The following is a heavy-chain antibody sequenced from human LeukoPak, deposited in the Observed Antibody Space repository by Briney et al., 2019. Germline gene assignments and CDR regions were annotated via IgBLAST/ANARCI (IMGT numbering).Heavy chain of an antibody. J-gene: IGHJ6*02. D-gene: IGHD6-13*01. CDR1: GGSFSGYY. Sequence: SETLSLTCAVYGGSFSGYYWSWIRQPPGKGLGWIGEINHSGSTNYNPSLKSRVTISVDTSKNQFSLKLSSVTAADTAVYYCARGGMAHLYYYYGMDVWGQGTTVTVSS. CDR3: ARGGMAHLYYYYGMDV. V-gene: IGHV4-34*01. CDR2: INHSGST.